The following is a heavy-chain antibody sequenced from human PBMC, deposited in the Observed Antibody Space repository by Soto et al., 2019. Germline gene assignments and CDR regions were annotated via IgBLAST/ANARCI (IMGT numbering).Heavy chain of an antibody. CDR3: ARVTSMVRGVIDNWFDP. D-gene: IGHD3-10*01. Sequence: QVPLVQSGAEVKKPGSSVTVSCKASGGTFSSYAIHWVRQAPGQGLEWMGGIIPMYGPAKYAQRFQGSVTSTADESTTTVYMELHSLTSQDTAVYYCARVTSMVRGVIDNWFDPWGHGTLVTVSS. CDR2: IIPMYGPA. CDR1: GGTFSSYA. V-gene: IGHV1-69*01. J-gene: IGHJ5*02.